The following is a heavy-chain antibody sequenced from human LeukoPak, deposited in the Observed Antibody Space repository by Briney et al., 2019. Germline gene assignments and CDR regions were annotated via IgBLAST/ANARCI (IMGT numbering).Heavy chain of an antibody. CDR1: GYTFTSYA. Sequence: GASVKVSCKASGYTFTSYAMHWVRQAPGQRLEWMGWINAGNGNTKYSQKFQGRVTITRDTSASTAYMELSSLRSEDTAVYYCAREAIAAGKNFDYWGQGTLVTVSS. D-gene: IGHD6-25*01. J-gene: IGHJ4*02. CDR2: INAGNGNT. V-gene: IGHV1-3*01. CDR3: AREAIAAGKNFDY.